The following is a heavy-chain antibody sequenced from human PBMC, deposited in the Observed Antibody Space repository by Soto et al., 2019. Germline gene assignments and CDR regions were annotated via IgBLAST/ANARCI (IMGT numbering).Heavy chain of an antibody. V-gene: IGHV4-39*01. Sequence: SETLSLTCTVAGGSISSSTYYWGWIRQPPGKGLEWTGSIYYSGSTYYNPSLKSRVTISVDTSKNQFSLKLSSVTAADTAAYYCARHRRYGDYPYYYYYLDVWGKGTTVTVSS. CDR3: ARHRRYGDYPYYYYYLDV. J-gene: IGHJ6*03. D-gene: IGHD4-17*01. CDR2: IYYSGST. CDR1: GGSISSSTYY.